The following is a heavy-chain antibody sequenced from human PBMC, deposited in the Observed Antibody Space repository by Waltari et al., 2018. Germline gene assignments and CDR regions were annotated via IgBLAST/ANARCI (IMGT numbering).Heavy chain of an antibody. CDR2: INPFLGIA. J-gene: IGHJ4*02. D-gene: IGHD6-25*01. V-gene: IGHV1-69*08. CDR1: GGTFSSYT. CDR3: ARDNGSYSSAADY. Sequence: QVQLVQSGAEVKKPGSSVKVSCKASGGTFSSYTISWVRQAPGQGLEWMGRINPFLGIATYEQKFQGRVTITADKSTSTAYMELSSLRSEDTAVYYCARDNGSYSSAADYWGQGTLVTVSS.